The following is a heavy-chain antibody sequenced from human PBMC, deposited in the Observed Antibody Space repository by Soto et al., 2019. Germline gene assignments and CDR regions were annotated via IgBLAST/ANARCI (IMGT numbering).Heavy chain of an antibody. CDR3: AKELAYGDYAKDSYFDY. CDR1: GFTFSSCG. J-gene: IGHJ4*02. CDR2: ISYDGSNK. V-gene: IGHV3-30*18. Sequence: PGGSLRLSCAASGFTFSSCGMHWVRQAPGKGPEWVAVISYDGSNKYYADSVKGRFTISRDNSKNTLYLQMNSLRAEDTAVYYCAKELAYGDYAKDSYFDYWGQGTLVTVSS. D-gene: IGHD4-17*01.